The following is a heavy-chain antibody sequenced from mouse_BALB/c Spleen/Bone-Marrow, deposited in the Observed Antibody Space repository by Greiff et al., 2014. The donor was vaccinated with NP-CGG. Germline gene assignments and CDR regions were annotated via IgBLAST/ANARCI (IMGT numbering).Heavy chain of an antibody. V-gene: IGHV1-9*01. Sequence: QVQLQQSGAELMKPGASVKISCKVTGYTFSTYWIEWVKQRPGHGLEWIGEILPGSGSIKYNEKFKGKATFTADTSSNTAYIQLSSLTSEDSAVYYCAKAYRYGRYAMDYWGQGTSVTVSS. CDR3: AKAYRYGRYAMDY. J-gene: IGHJ4*01. CDR2: ILPGSGSI. CDR1: GYTFSTYW. D-gene: IGHD2-14*01.